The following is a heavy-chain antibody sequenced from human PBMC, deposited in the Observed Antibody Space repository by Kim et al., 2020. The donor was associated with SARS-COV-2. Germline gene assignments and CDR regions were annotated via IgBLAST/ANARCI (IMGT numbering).Heavy chain of an antibody. Sequence: FQGRVTITADESTSTAYMELSSLRSEDTAVYYCARGRYSGSYNYYYGMDVWGQGTTVTVSS. V-gene: IGHV1-69*01. CDR3: ARGRYSGSYNYYYGMDV. D-gene: IGHD1-26*01. J-gene: IGHJ6*02.